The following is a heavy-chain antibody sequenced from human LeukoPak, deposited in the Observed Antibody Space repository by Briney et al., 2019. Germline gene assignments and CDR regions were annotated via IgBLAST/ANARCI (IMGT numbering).Heavy chain of an antibody. J-gene: IGHJ4*02. Sequence: PGGSLRLSCAASGFTLSSYAMSWVRQGPGKGLEWVSAISVSGNTYHADSVKGRFTISRDNAKNSLYLQMNSLRAEDTAVYYCAREDPYGSGIGNFDYWGQGTLVTVSS. CDR2: ISVSGNT. CDR1: GFTLSSYA. CDR3: AREDPYGSGIGNFDY. V-gene: IGHV3-23*01. D-gene: IGHD3-10*01.